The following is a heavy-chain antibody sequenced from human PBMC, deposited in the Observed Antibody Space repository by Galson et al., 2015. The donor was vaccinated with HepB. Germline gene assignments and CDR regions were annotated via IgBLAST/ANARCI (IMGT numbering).Heavy chain of an antibody. J-gene: IGHJ3*02. D-gene: IGHD3-16*01. CDR1: GFIFGNFA. Sequence: SLRLSCAAAGFIFGNFAMHWVRQAPGKGLEWVAAIYYDGINKRYADSVRGRITISRDNSKNTVYLQMSSLTVEDTAVYYCARAPSRLSGGAFDIWGQGTKVTVSS. CDR3: ARAPSRLSGGAFDI. CDR2: IYYDGINK. V-gene: IGHV3-33*01.